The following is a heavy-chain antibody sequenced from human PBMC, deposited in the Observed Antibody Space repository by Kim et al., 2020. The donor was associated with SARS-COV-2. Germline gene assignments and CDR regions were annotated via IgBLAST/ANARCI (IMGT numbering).Heavy chain of an antibody. CDR1: GGSISSSFNY. V-gene: IGHV4-39*01. CDR3: ARLPHDSSGYVDC. D-gene: IGHD3-22*01. CDR2: VYHSGST. J-gene: IGHJ4*02. Sequence: SETLSLTCTVSGGSISSSFNYWGWIRQPPGKGLEWIGSVYHSGSTYDSPSLKSRDTVSVDTSKNEFSLKVTSVTAADTAVYFCARLPHDSSGYVDCWGQGILVTVSS.